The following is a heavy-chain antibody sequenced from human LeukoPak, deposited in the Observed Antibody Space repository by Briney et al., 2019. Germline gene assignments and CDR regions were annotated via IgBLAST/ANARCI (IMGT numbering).Heavy chain of an antibody. CDR2: IWYDGRNK. Sequence: GGSLRLSCAASGFTFSSYGMHWVRQGPGKGLEWVAVIWYDGRNKHYADSVKGRFTISRDNSKSTLYLQMNTLRVEDTAVYNCAREKHLWSDGCFGPSGQGTPVTVSS. CDR1: GFTFSSYG. V-gene: IGHV3-33*01. J-gene: IGHJ5*01. CDR3: AREKHLWSDGCFGP. D-gene: IGHD5-18*01.